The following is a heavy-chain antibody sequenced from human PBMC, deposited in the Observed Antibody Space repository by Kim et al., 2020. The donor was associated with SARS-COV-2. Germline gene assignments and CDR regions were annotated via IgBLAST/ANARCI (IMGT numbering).Heavy chain of an antibody. J-gene: IGHJ4*02. Sequence: GGSLRLSCAASGFTFSSYSMNWVRQAPGKGLEWVSSISSSSSYIYYADSVKGRFTISRDNAKNSLYLQMNSLRAEDTAVYYCARDLATTPPDDYWGQGTLVTVSS. CDR1: GFTFSSYS. CDR2: ISSSSSYI. D-gene: IGHD5-12*01. V-gene: IGHV3-21*01. CDR3: ARDLATTPPDDY.